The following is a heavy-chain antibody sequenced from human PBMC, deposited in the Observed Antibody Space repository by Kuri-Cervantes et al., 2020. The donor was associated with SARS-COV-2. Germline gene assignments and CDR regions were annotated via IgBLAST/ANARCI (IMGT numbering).Heavy chain of an antibody. D-gene: IGHD6-19*01. CDR2: ISGSGGST. Sequence: GGSLRLSCAASGFTVDSKYMSWVRQAPGKGLEWVSAISGSGGSTYYADSVKGRFTISRDNSKNTLYLQMNSLRAEDTAVYYCAKQYSSGWWGDYWGQGTLVTVSS. J-gene: IGHJ4*02. CDR1: GFTVDSKY. V-gene: IGHV3-23*01. CDR3: AKQYSSGWWGDY.